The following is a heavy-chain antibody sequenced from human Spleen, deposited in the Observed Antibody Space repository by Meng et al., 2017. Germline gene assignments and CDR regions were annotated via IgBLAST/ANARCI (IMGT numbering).Heavy chain of an antibody. J-gene: IGHJ3*02. V-gene: IGHV3-74*03. CDR3: ARGTDSRGWSHAFDI. CDR2: INTDASIT. CDR1: GFTFSSYN. D-gene: IGHD6-19*01. Sequence: GESLKISCAASGFTFSSYNMHWVRQTPGEGLGWVSRINTDASITTYADSVKGRFTISRDDAKNTVYLQMNSLRAEDTAVYYCARGTDSRGWSHAFDIWGQGTMVTVSS.